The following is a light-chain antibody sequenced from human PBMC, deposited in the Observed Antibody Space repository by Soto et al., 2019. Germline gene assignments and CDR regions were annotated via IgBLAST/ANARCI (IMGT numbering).Light chain of an antibody. CDR1: QSVSSN. CDR3: QQYSNWHLT. Sequence: EIVMTQSPATLSVSPGEGATLSCRASQSVSSNLAWYQQKPGQAPRLLILGASTRATGIPARFSGSGSGTEFSLTISALQSEDFAIYYCQQYSNWHLTFGGGTKVDIK. J-gene: IGKJ4*01. V-gene: IGKV3-15*01. CDR2: GAS.